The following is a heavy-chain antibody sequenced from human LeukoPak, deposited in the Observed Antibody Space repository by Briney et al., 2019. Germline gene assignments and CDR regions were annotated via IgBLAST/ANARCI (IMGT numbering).Heavy chain of an antibody. J-gene: IGHJ4*02. V-gene: IGHV1-2*02. D-gene: IGHD3-10*01. Sequence: ASVKVSCKASGYTFTGYYMHWARQAPGQGLEWMGWINPNSGGTNYAQKLQGRVTMTTDTPTSTAYMELRSLRSDDTAVYYCARNREGSGRSDYWGQGTLVTVSS. CDR3: ARNREGSGRSDY. CDR2: INPNSGGT. CDR1: GYTFTGYY.